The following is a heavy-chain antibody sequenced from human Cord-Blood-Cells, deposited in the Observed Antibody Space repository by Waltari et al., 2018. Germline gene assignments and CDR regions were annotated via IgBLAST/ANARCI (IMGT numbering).Heavy chain of an antibody. CDR3: ASSYCGGDCYYFDY. CDR1: GFTFSSYW. V-gene: IGHV3-74*01. CDR2: INSDGSST. Sequence: EVQLVESGGGLVQPGGSLRLSCAASGFTFSSYWMHWVRQAPGKGRVWVSRINSDGSSTSYADSVKGRFTISRDNAKNTLYLQMNSLRAEDTAVYYCASSYCGGDCYYFDYWGQGTLVTVSS. D-gene: IGHD2-21*01. J-gene: IGHJ4*02.